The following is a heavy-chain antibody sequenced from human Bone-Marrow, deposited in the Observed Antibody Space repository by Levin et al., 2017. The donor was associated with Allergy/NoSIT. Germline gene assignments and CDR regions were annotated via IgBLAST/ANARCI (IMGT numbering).Heavy chain of an antibody. CDR2: ISASGGST. D-gene: IGHD3-10*01. V-gene: IGHV3-23*01. CDR3: ARPDYYGSGSVFSWFDP. CDR1: GFTFSSYA. J-gene: IGHJ5*02. Sequence: GESLKISCAASGFTFSSYAMSWVRQAPGKGLEWVSSISASGGSTHYADSVKGRFTISRDNSKNTLYLQMNSLRAEDTAVYYCARPDYYGSGSVFSWFDPWGQGTLVTVSS.